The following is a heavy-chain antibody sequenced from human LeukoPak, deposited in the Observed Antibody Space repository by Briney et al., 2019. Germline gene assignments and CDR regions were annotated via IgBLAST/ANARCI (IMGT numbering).Heavy chain of an antibody. CDR2: ISSSSSTI. Sequence: GGSLRLSCAASGFTFSSYSMNWVRQAPGKGLVWVSYISSSSSTIYYADSVKGRFTISRDNSKNTLYLQMNSLRAEDTAVYYCAKDRGNVVVPAAMDYWGQGTLVTVSS. J-gene: IGHJ4*02. D-gene: IGHD2-2*01. CDR3: AKDRGNVVVPAAMDY. V-gene: IGHV3-48*01. CDR1: GFTFSSYS.